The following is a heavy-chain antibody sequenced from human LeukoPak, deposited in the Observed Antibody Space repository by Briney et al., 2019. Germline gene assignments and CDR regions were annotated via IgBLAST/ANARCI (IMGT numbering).Heavy chain of an antibody. CDR3: AKDRVRGVGAIDY. J-gene: IGHJ4*02. CDR1: GFTFSSYA. Sequence: HPAGSLSLSCAASGFTFSSYAMSWVRQAPGKGLEWVSAISGSGGSTYYADSVKGRFTISRDNSKNTLYLQMNSLRAEDTAVYYCAKDRVRGVGAIDYWGQGTLVTVSS. D-gene: IGHD3-10*01. CDR2: ISGSGGST. V-gene: IGHV3-23*01.